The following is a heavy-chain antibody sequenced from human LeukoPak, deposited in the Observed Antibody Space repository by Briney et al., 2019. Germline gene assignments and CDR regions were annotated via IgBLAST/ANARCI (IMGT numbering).Heavy chain of an antibody. CDR3: AREPYYDILTGYYYDAFDI. CDR1: GGSISSYY. V-gene: IGHV4-59*01. Sequence: SETLSLTCTVSGGSISSYYWSWIRQPPGKGLECIGYIYYSGSTNYNPSLKSRVTISVDTSKNQFSLKLSSVTAADTAVYYCAREPYYDILTGYYYDAFDIWGQGTMVTVSS. D-gene: IGHD3-9*01. J-gene: IGHJ3*02. CDR2: IYYSGST.